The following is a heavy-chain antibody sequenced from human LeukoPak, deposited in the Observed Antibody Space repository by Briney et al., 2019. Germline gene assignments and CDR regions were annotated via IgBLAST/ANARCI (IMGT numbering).Heavy chain of an antibody. V-gene: IGHV3-21*01. CDR3: ASLADGSGSYKDY. D-gene: IGHD3-10*01. Sequence: PGGSLRLSCAASGFTFSSYSMNWVRQAPGKGLEWVSSISSSSSYIYYADSVKGRFTISRDNAKNSLYLQMNSLRAEDTAVYYCASLADGSGSYKDYWGQGTLVTVSS. J-gene: IGHJ4*02. CDR1: GFTFSSYS. CDR2: ISSSSSYI.